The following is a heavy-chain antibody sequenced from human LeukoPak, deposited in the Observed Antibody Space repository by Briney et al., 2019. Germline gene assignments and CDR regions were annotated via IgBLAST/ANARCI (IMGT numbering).Heavy chain of an antibody. Sequence: GGSLRLSCAVSGFIVSSNYMTWVRQGPGKGLEWVSVSYSGGRTYYADSVKGRFTTSRDNSKNTLYLQMNRLRAEDTAVYYCARAPDGYEAFDIWGQGTMVTVSS. CDR1: GFIVSSNY. D-gene: IGHD3-22*01. J-gene: IGHJ3*02. CDR2: SYSGGRT. V-gene: IGHV3-66*01. CDR3: ARAPDGYEAFDI.